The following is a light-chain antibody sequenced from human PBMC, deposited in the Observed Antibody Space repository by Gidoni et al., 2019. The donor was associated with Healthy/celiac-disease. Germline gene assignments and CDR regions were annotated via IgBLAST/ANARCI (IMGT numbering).Light chain of an antibody. V-gene: IGLV2-23*01. CDR3: CSYAGSSTLNYV. CDR1: SSDVGGYNL. CDR2: EGS. Sequence: QSALTQPASVAGSPGQSVTHSCTGTSSDVGGYNLVPWYQQHPGKAPKPMIYEGSKRPSGVSNRFSGSKSGYTASLTISGLQSEDEADYYCCSYAGSSTLNYVFGTGTKVTV. J-gene: IGLJ1*01.